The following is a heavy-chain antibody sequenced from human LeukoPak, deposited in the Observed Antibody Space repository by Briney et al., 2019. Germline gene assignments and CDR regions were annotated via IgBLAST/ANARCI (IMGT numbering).Heavy chain of an antibody. D-gene: IGHD3-22*01. CDR3: ARDQGYYDSSGYYIY. J-gene: IGHJ4*02. CDR2: INPDSGGT. Sequence: ASVKVSCKASGYTFTGYYIHWVRQAPGQGLEWMGWINPDSGGTNYAQKFQGRVTMTRDMSTSTVYMELSSLRSEDTAVYYCARDQGYYDSSGYYIYWGQGTLVTVSS. V-gene: IGHV1-2*02. CDR1: GYTFTGYY.